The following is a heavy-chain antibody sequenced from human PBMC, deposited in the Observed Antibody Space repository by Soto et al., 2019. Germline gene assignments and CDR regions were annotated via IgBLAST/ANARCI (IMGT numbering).Heavy chain of an antibody. CDR3: AHSRYSRSSFDY. CDR2: IYWDDDK. J-gene: IGHJ4*02. Sequence: ESGPTLVNPTQTLTLTCTFSGFSLTSNDVGVGWILQPPGKALEWLALIYWDDDKRYSPSLKSRLTITKDTSKNQVVLRMTNMDPVDTATYYCAHSRYSRSSFDYWGQGTLVTVSS. CDR1: GFSLTSNDVG. D-gene: IGHD6-6*01. V-gene: IGHV2-5*02.